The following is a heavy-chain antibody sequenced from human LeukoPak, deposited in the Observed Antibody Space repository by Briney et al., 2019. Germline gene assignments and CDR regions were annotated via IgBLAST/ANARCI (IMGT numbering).Heavy chain of an antibody. CDR2: IYTSGST. J-gene: IGHJ4*02. CDR1: GGSISSYY. D-gene: IGHD5-18*01. V-gene: IGHV4-4*07. Sequence: SETLSLTCTVSGGSISSYYWSWIRQPAGKGLEWIGRIYTSGSTDYNPSLKSRVTISVDKSKNQFSLKLSSVTAADTAVYYCAGGYSYGPDYWGQGTLVTVSS. CDR3: AGGYSYGPDY.